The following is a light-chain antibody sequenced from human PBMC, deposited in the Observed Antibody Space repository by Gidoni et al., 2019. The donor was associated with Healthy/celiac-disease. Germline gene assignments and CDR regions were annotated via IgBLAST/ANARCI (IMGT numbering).Light chain of an antibody. CDR1: QDISNY. J-gene: IGKJ2*01. CDR3: QQYDNLLGYT. V-gene: IGKV1-33*01. CDR2: DAS. Sequence: DIQMTQSPSSLSASVGDRVTITPQASQDISNYLNWYQQKPGKAPKLLIYDASNLETGVPSRCSGSGSGTDFTFTISSLQPEDIATYYCQQYDNLLGYTFGQGTKLEIK.